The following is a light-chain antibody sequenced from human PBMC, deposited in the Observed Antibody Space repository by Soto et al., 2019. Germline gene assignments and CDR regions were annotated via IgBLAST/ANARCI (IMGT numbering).Light chain of an antibody. V-gene: IGLV1-44*01. CDR2: RDN. CDR1: SSSIGSNT. J-gene: IGLJ3*02. CDR3: AAWDDSLKGPV. Sequence: QAVVTQPPSTSGTPGQRVTISCSGSSSSIGSNTVNWYQQVTGTAPKLLIYRDNQRPSGVPDRFSGSKSGTSASLAISGLQSEDEADYYCAAWDDSLKGPVFGGGTKLTVL.